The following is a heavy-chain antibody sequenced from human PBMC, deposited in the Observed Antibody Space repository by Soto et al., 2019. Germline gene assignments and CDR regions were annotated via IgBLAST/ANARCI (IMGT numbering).Heavy chain of an antibody. CDR3: ARGGWKLFDY. D-gene: IGHD6-19*01. CDR1: GGSISSYY. Sequence: QVQLQESGPGLVKPSETLSLTCTVSGGSISSYYWSWIRQPPGKGLEWIGCFYYSGSTNYNPSLKSRVTISVGTSKKQFSLKLSSVTAADTAVYYCARGGWKLFDYWGQGTLVTVSS. CDR2: FYYSGST. V-gene: IGHV4-59*01. J-gene: IGHJ4*02.